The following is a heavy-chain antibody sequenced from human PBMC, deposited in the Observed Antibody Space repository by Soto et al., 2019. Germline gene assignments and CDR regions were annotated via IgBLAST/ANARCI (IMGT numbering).Heavy chain of an antibody. V-gene: IGHV4-39*01. Sequence: PSETLSLTCTVSGGSISSRSYYWGWVRQPPGKGLEWIGSLSYTGSPSYNPSLKNRVTISVDTSKNQLSLKLDSVSAADTASYYCAELFWGITGTPGRGGGWSNPGGQGTRVTVS. CDR3: AELFWGITGTPGRGGGWSNP. CDR2: LSYTGSP. J-gene: IGHJ4*02. CDR1: GGSISSRSYY. D-gene: IGHD1-20*01.